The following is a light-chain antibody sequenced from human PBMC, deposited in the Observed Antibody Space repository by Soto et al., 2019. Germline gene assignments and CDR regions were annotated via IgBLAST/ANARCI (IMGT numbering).Light chain of an antibody. CDR3: MRRIESPT. J-gene: IGKJ5*01. V-gene: IGKV2-40*01. CDR2: TVS. Sequence: DIVMTQTPLSLHVIPGRPASLSCSSSQRLLDSDDGDTFLDWYLQKPGQSPQLLIYTVSYRASGVPDRFSGSGSGTDFTLKISRVEAEDVGVYYCMRRIESPTVGQGTRVEIK. CDR1: QRLLDSDDGDTF.